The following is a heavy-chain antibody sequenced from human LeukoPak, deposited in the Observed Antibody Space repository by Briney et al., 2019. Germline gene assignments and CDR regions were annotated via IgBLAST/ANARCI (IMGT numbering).Heavy chain of an antibody. CDR3: ARLAAAGLYFDY. CDR2: IYTRGST. CDR1: GGSISSYY. Sequence: PSETLSLTCTVSGGSISSYYWSWIRQPPGMGLEWIGDIYTRGSTNYNPSLKSRVTISEDTSKNQFSLRLSSVTAADTAVYFCARLAAAGLYFDYWGQGTLVTVSS. J-gene: IGHJ4*02. D-gene: IGHD6-13*01. V-gene: IGHV4-4*09.